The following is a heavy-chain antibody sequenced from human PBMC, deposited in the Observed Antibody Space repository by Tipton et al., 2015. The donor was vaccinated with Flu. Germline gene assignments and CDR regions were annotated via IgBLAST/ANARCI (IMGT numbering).Heavy chain of an antibody. Sequence: TLSLTCNVSGGSISSGGAYWSWIRQHPGKGLEWIGGIYYSGSTYKNPSLTSRVTISVDRSKNQFSLNLKSVTAADTAVYYCVRHDGLPVATRGGRIDYWGQGTLVTVSS. CDR2: IYYSGST. J-gene: IGHJ4*02. D-gene: IGHD6-19*01. CDR1: GGSISSGGAY. CDR3: VRHDGLPVATRGGRIDY. V-gene: IGHV4-31*03.